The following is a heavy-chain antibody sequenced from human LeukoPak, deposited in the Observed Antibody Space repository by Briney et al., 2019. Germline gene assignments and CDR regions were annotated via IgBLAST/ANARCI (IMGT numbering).Heavy chain of an antibody. Sequence: SETLSLTCTVSGGSISSYYWSWIRQPPGKGLEWIGRIYATGSTDYNPSLKSRVTISRDTSKNEFSLILSSVTAADTAVYFRARDSPPAYCSSGSCYFDSWGQGTLVTVSS. CDR1: GGSISSYY. J-gene: IGHJ4*02. CDR2: IYATGST. D-gene: IGHD2-15*01. CDR3: ARDSPPAYCSSGSCYFDS. V-gene: IGHV4-4*08.